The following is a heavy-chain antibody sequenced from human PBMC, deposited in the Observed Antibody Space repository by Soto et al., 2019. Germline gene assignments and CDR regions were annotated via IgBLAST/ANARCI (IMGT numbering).Heavy chain of an antibody. Sequence: SETLSLTCTVSGPSITSYYWSWIRQPPGKGLEWIGYIYYRGTTNYNPSLKSRVTISVDRSKNQFSLKLSSVTAADTAVYYCARFDYIDSGYFDYWGQGTLVTVSS. CDR1: GPSITSYY. V-gene: IGHV4-59*12. CDR3: ARFDYIDSGYFDY. J-gene: IGHJ4*02. CDR2: IYYRGTT. D-gene: IGHD4-4*01.